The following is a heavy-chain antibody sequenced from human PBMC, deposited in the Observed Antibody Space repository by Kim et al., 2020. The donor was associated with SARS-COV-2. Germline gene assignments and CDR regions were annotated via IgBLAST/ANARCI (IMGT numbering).Heavy chain of an antibody. V-gene: IGHV5-51*01. CDR2: IYPGDSDT. J-gene: IGHJ4*02. CDR1: GYNFVHYW. CDR3: ARRQRDANGGHPDS. D-gene: IGHD2-15*01. Sequence: GESLKISCQTSGYNFVHYWIGWLCQIPGEGLEWMGFIYPGDSDTNYSPSFRGQVTISVDMSTATAYLQWNSLKTSDTAMYYCARRQRDANGGHPDSWGQGTLVTVSS.